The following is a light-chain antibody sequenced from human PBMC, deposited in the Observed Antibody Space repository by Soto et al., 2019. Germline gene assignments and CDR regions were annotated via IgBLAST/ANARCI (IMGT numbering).Light chain of an antibody. V-gene: IGKV3-20*01. CDR2: GAS. J-gene: IGKJ1*01. CDR1: QSVRSN. Sequence: EIVLTQSPGTLSLPPGERATLSCRASQSVRSNLAWYQQKFGQAPRRLIYGASSRATGIPDRFSGSGSGTDFTLTISRLEPEDFAVYYCQQYGSSSWTFGQGTKVEIK. CDR3: QQYGSSSWT.